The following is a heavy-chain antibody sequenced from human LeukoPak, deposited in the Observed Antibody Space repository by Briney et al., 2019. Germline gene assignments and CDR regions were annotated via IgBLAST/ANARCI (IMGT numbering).Heavy chain of an antibody. D-gene: IGHD3-10*01. J-gene: IGHJ3*02. CDR3: ARDQPTYYYGSGSSNDAFDI. CDR1: GGSISSYY. Sequence: SETLSLTCTVSGGSISSYYWGWIRQPPGKGLEWIGSIYYSGSTYYNPSLKSRVTISVDTSKNQFSLKLSSVTAADTAVYYCARDQPTYYYGSGSSNDAFDIWGQGTMVTVSS. CDR2: IYYSGST. V-gene: IGHV4-39*07.